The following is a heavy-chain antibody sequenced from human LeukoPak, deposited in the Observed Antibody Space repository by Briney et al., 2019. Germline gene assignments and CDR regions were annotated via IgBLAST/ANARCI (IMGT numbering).Heavy chain of an antibody. V-gene: IGHV1-2*02. CDR1: GYTFTGYY. D-gene: IGHD3-22*01. Sequence: ASVKVSCKASGYTFTGYYMHWVRQAPGQGVEWMGWINPNSGGTNYAQKFQGRVTMTRDTSISTAYMELSRLRSDDTAVYYCARGMGSGSYSAAYYFDYWGQGTLVTVSS. CDR2: INPNSGGT. J-gene: IGHJ4*02. CDR3: ARGMGSGSYSAAYYFDY.